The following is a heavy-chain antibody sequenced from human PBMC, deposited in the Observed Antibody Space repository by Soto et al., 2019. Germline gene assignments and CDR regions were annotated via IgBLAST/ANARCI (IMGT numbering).Heavy chain of an antibody. CDR2: VSYDGNYK. V-gene: IGHV3-30*18. CDR1: GFTFHHYA. CDR3: VKESGGSGRENDFDT. J-gene: IGHJ4*02. Sequence: QVYLVESGGGVAQPGMSLRLSCVASGFTFHHYAIDWVRQAPGKGLEGVAVVSYDGNYKDYAESVKGRFTISRDNSNNVVYLQMESLRPEDTAIYYCVKESGGSGRENDFDTWGQGTLVTVSS. D-gene: IGHD2-15*01.